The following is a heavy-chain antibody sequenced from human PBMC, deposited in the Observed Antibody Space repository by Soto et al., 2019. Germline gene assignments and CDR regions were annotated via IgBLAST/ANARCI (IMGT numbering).Heavy chain of an antibody. V-gene: IGHV3-23*01. CDR3: AQDTAMVIFDY. CDR2: ISGSGGST. D-gene: IGHD5-18*01. J-gene: IGHJ4*02. Sequence: GGSLRLSCAASGFTFSSYAMSWVRQAPGKGVEWVSAISGSGGSTYYADSVKGRFTSSRDNSKNTLYLQMNSLRAEDTAVYYCAQDTAMVIFDYWGQGTLVTVSS. CDR1: GFTFSSYA.